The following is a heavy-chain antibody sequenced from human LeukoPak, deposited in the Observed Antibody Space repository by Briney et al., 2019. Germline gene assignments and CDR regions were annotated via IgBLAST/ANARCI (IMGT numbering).Heavy chain of an antibody. Sequence: SVKVSCKASGGTFSSYAISWVRQAPGQGLEWMGGIIPIFGTANYAQKFQGKVTITADESTSTAYMELSSLRSEDTAVYYCARIGPIWYDSSGYYEDASDIWGQGTMVTVSS. J-gene: IGHJ3*02. CDR3: ARIGPIWYDSSGYYEDASDI. D-gene: IGHD3-22*01. CDR2: IIPIFGTA. CDR1: GGTFSSYA. V-gene: IGHV1-69*13.